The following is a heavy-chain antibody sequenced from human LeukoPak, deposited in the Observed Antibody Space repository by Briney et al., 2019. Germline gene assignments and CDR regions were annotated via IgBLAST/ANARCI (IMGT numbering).Heavy chain of an antibody. J-gene: IGHJ4*02. D-gene: IGHD3-3*01. V-gene: IGHV3-30*02. Sequence: GGSLRLSCAASGFTFSSYGMHWVRQAPGKGLEWVAFIRYDGSNKYYADSVKGRFTISRDNSKNTLYLQMNSLRAEDTAVYYCAKDPWSWTSGYFDYWGQGTLVTVSS. CDR1: GFTFSSYG. CDR2: IRYDGSNK. CDR3: AKDPWSWTSGYFDY.